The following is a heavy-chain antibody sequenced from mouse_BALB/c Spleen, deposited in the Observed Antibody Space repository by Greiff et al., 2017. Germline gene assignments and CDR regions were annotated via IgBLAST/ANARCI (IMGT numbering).Heavy chain of an antibody. V-gene: IGHV1-7*01. CDR3: ARRKYGNYHYAMDY. Sequence: QVQLKQSGAELAKPGASVKMSCKASGYTFTSYWMHWVKQRPGQGLEWIGYINPSTGYTEYNQKFKDKATLTADKSSSTAYMQLSSLTSEDSAVYYCARRKYGNYHYAMDYWGQGTSVTVSS. CDR1: GYTFTSYW. J-gene: IGHJ4*01. CDR2: INPSTGYT. D-gene: IGHD2-10*02.